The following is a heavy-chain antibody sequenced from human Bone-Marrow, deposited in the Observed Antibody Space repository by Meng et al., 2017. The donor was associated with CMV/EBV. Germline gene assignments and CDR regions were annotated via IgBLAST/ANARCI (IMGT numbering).Heavy chain of an antibody. V-gene: IGHV4-61*01. D-gene: IGHD1-26*01. J-gene: IGHJ6*02. CDR3: ARESGSSMFYYYYGMDV. Sequence: GSLRLSCTVSGYSISSGYYWGWIRQPPGKGLEWIGYIYYSGSTNYNPSLKSRVTISVDTSKNQFSLKLSSVTAADTAVYYCARESGSSMFYYYYGMDVWGQGTTVTVSS. CDR1: GYSISSGYY. CDR2: IYYSGST.